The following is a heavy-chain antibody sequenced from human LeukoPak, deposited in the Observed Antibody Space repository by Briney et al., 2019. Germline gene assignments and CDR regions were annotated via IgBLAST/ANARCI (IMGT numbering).Heavy chain of an antibody. J-gene: IGHJ4*02. D-gene: IGHD2/OR15-2a*01. CDR2: IYYSGSS. CDR1: GGSISRSSYY. Sequence: PSETLSLTCTVSGGSISRSSYYWGWIRQPPGKGLEWIGYIYYSGSSNYNPSLKSRVTISVDTSKNQFSLKLTSVTAADSAVYYCARLMNIAAADYWGQGTLVTVSS. CDR3: ARLMNIAAADY. V-gene: IGHV4-61*05.